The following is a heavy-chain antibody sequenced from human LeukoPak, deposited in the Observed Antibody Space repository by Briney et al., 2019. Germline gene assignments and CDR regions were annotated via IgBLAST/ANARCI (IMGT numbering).Heavy chain of an antibody. V-gene: IGHV4-4*07. J-gene: IGHJ5*02. D-gene: IGHD6-13*01. Sequence: SETLSLTCTVSGGSFSTYYWSWIRQPAGKGLEWIGRIYNSGSTNYNPPLKSRLNMSVDTSKNHFSLKLSSVTAADTAVYYCARGDPFRAGWFDPWGQGTLVTVSS. CDR2: IYNSGST. CDR1: GGSFSTYY. CDR3: ARGDPFRAGWFDP.